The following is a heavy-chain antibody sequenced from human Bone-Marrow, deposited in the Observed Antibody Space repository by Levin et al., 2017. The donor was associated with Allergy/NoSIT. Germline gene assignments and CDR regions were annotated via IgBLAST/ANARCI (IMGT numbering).Heavy chain of an antibody. Sequence: GGSLRLSCAASGFTFDDYAMHWVRQAPGKGLEWVSGISWNSGSIGYADSVKGRFTISRDNAKNSLYLQMNSLRAEDTALYYCATLPHLGDDAFDIWGQGTMVTVSS. CDR2: ISWNSGSI. D-gene: IGHD3-16*01. CDR3: ATLPHLGDDAFDI. V-gene: IGHV3-9*01. J-gene: IGHJ3*02. CDR1: GFTFDDYA.